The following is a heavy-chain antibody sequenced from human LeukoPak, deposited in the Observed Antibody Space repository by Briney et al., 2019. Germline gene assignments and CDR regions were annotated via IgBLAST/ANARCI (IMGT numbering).Heavy chain of an antibody. CDR3: ARGPYDFWSGYEFYFDY. Sequence: PGGSLRLSCAASGFTFSTYSMSWVRQAPGKGLEWVSSISGRSSYMYFADSVKGRFTISRDSAKNSLYLQMNSLRAEDTAVYYCARGPYDFWSGYEFYFDYWGQGTLVTVSP. D-gene: IGHD3-3*01. J-gene: IGHJ4*02. CDR2: ISGRSSYM. CDR1: GFTFSTYS. V-gene: IGHV3-21*01.